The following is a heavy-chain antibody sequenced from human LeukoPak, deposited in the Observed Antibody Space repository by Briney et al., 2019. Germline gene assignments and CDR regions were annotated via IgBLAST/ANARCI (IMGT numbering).Heavy chain of an antibody. D-gene: IGHD3-9*01. V-gene: IGHV1-18*04. CDR3: ARDLKFSPYYFDY. CDR1: GYTFTSYG. CDR2: INGYNGNT. Sequence: ASVTVSFKASGYTFTSYGISWVRQPPGQGLEWMGWINGYNGNTNYAQKVHGRVTMTTDTSTSTAYMELRSLTSDDTAIYYCARDLKFSPYYFDYWGQGTLVTVSS. J-gene: IGHJ4*02.